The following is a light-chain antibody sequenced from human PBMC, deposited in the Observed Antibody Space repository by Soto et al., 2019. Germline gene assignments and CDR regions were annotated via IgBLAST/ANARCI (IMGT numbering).Light chain of an antibody. CDR1: SSDVGSYDL. J-gene: IGLJ2*01. V-gene: IGLV2-23*02. Sequence: QSVLTQPASVSGSPGQSITISCTGTSSDVGSYDLVSWYQQHPGTAPKLIIYEVTKRPSGVSNRCSGSKSGNTASLTMAGLQAEDDSDYHCCSYANSNTVLFGGGTKLTVL. CDR3: CSYANSNTVL. CDR2: EVT.